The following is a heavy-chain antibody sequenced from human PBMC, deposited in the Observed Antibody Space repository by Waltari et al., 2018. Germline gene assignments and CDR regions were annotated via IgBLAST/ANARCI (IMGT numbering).Heavy chain of an antibody. Sequence: EVQLVESGGGLVQPGGSLSLSCAASGSTLGNYWLSWVRQAPGKGPEWVANIMTDGREEDYVDSVRGRFTISRDNAKNSLHLQMNSLRPEDTAVYYCVRDQWFAFDIWGQGTMVTVSS. V-gene: IGHV3-7*01. CDR3: VRDQWFAFDI. J-gene: IGHJ3*02. D-gene: IGHD3-22*01. CDR2: IMTDGREE. CDR1: GSTLGNYW.